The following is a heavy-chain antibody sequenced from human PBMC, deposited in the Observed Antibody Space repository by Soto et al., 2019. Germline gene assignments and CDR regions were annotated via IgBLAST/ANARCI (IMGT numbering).Heavy chain of an antibody. V-gene: IGHV4-34*01. CDR1: GGSFSGYY. Sequence: PSETLSLTCAVYGGSFSGYYWSWIRQPPGRGLEWIGEINHSGSTNYNPSLKSRVTISVDTSKNQFSLKLSSVTAADTAVYYCARNRRIQLWLSWFDPWGQGTLVTVSS. D-gene: IGHD5-18*01. CDR2: INHSGST. CDR3: ARNRRIQLWLSWFDP. J-gene: IGHJ5*02.